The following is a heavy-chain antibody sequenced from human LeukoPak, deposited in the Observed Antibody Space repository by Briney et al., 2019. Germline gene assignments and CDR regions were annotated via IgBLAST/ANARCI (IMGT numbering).Heavy chain of an antibody. CDR2: IFYSGTT. CDR1: GGSISSGNYH. V-gene: IGHV4-39*07. J-gene: IGHJ4*02. Sequence: PSETLSLTCTVSGGSISSGNYHWGWIRQPPGKGLEWVASIFYSGTTYYNPSLKSRVTISVDTSKNQFSLKLSSVTAADTAVYYCARDIVVVVAAQTYYFDYWGQGTLVTVSS. CDR3: ARDIVVVVAAQTYYFDY. D-gene: IGHD2-15*01.